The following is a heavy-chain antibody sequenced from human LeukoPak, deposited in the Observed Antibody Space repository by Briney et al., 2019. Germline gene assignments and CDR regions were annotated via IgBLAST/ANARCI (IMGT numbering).Heavy chain of an antibody. D-gene: IGHD2-2*01. CDR1: GGSISSSNW. Sequence: PSGTLSLTCAVSGGSISSSNWWSWVRPPPGKGLEWIGSIYYSGSTYYNPSLKSRVTISVDTSKNQFSLKLSSVTAADTAVYYCAGSDCSSTSCSSYYYYYYMDVWGKGTTVTVSS. CDR2: IYYSGST. V-gene: IGHV4-4*02. CDR3: AGSDCSSTSCSSYYYYYYMDV. J-gene: IGHJ6*03.